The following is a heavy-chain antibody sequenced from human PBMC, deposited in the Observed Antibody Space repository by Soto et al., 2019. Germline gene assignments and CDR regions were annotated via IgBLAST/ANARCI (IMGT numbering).Heavy chain of an antibody. CDR3: ARHSPLYYYYYGMDV. CDR1: EYSFTKYW. J-gene: IGHJ6*02. Sequence: GESLKISCKGSEYSFTKYWIGWVRQMPGKGLEWMGIIYPGDSDTRYSPSFQGQVTISADKSISTAYLQWSSLKASDTAMYYCARHSPLYYYYYGMDVWGQGTTVTVSS. CDR2: IYPGDSDT. V-gene: IGHV5-51*01.